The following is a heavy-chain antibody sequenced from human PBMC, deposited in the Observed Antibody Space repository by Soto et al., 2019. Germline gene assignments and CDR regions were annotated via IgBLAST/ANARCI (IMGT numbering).Heavy chain of an antibody. CDR3: ARHASYGYSGYDSPVDY. CDR2: IDPSDSYT. CDR1: GYSFTSSW. D-gene: IGHD5-12*01. V-gene: IGHV5-10-1*01. Sequence: GESLKISCKGSGYSFTSSWISWVRQMPGKGLEWMGRIDPSDSYTNYNPSFQGHVTISADKSISTAYLQWSSLKASDTAMYYWARHASYGYSGYDSPVDYWGQGTLVIVSS. J-gene: IGHJ4*02.